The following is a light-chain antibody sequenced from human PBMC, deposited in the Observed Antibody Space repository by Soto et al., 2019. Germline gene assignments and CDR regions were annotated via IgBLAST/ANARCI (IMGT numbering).Light chain of an antibody. V-gene: IGKV3-20*01. J-gene: IGKJ1*01. CDR3: QHYGSSSWT. Sequence: ELVLTQSPGTLSLSPGERATLSCRASQSISSSFLAWYQQKPGQAPRLLIYATSRGATGIPDRFSGSGSGTDFTLTISRLEPEDFVVYYCQHYGSSSWTFGQGTKVEI. CDR1: QSISSSF. CDR2: ATS.